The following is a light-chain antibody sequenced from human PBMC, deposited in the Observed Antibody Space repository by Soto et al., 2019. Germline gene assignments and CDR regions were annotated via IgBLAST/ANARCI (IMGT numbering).Light chain of an antibody. Sequence: DIQMTQSPSSLSASVGDRVTITCQASQGISSHLNWYQQKPGKAPKVLIYASSSLQSGVPSRFSGSGFGTVFTLTINSLQPEDFATYFCHQNFNTPRTFGQGTKVEI. CDR1: QGISSH. CDR2: ASS. V-gene: IGKV1-39*01. J-gene: IGKJ1*01. CDR3: HQNFNTPRT.